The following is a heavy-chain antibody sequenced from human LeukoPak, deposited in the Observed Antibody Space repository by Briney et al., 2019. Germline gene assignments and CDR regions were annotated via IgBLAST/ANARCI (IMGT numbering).Heavy chain of an antibody. CDR2: INHRGST. D-gene: IGHD2-15*01. V-gene: IGHV4-34*01. CDR1: GGSFSGYY. Sequence: SETLSLTCAVYGGSFSGYYWTWIRQTPGKGLEWIGEINHRGSTNYNPSLESRVAISVDTSKNHFSLDLTSVTAADTAVYYCASGGWYRGYWGQGTLVTVSS. CDR3: ASGGWYRGY. J-gene: IGHJ4*02.